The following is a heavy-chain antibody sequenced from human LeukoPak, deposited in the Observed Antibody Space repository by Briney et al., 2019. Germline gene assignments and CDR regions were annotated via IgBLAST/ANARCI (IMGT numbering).Heavy chain of an antibody. D-gene: IGHD6-19*01. V-gene: IGHV4-34*01. CDR3: ARGSIAVADPFDY. CDR2: INHFGST. Sequence: SETLSLTCAVYGGSFIGYYWSWIRQPPGKGLEWIGEINHFGSTNYNPSLKSRVTMSVDTSKNQFSLKLSSVTAADTAVYYCARGSIAVADPFDYWGQGTLVTVSS. J-gene: IGHJ4*02. CDR1: GGSFIGYY.